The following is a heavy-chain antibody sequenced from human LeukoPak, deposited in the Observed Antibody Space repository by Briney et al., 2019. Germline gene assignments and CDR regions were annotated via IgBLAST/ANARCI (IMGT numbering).Heavy chain of an antibody. CDR3: ARDFGPSRGFDH. Sequence: SETLSLTCTVSGDSMNPYYWSWIRQPPGKGLEWIGFISHAGSTTYNPSLKTRVTMSVDASRNQFSLKLTSLTAADTAVYYCARDFGPSRGFDHWGQGVLVTVSS. J-gene: IGHJ4*02. CDR2: ISHAGST. V-gene: IGHV4-59*01. D-gene: IGHD3-10*01. CDR1: GDSMNPYY.